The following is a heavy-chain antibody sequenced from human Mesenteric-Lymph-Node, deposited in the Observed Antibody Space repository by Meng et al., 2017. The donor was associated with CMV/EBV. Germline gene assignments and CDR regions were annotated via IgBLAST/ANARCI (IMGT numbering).Heavy chain of an antibody. V-gene: IGHV4-38-2*02. Sequence: SETLSLTCTVSGYSISSGYYWSWIRQSPGKGLEWIGEVNHSGSTNYNPSLKSRVTISVDTSKNQFSLKLSSVTAADTAVYYCARGRPIVVVPAARGYNWFDPWGQGTLVTVSS. D-gene: IGHD2-2*01. CDR3: ARGRPIVVVPAARGYNWFDP. CDR2: VNHSGST. CDR1: GYSISSGYY. J-gene: IGHJ5*02.